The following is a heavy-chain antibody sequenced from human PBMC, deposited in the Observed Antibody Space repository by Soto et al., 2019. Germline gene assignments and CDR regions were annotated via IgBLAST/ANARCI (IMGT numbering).Heavy chain of an antibody. CDR3: ARVDHRGYFAILTDY. CDR1: GDSLSSGGHY. V-gene: IGHV4-31*03. Sequence: SETLSLTCTVSGDSLSSGGHYWSWIRQHPGKGLEWIGHIYDSVNTYYSPSLRSRVTISADMSKNQFSLNLRSVSAADTAVYYCARVDHRGYFAILTDYWGQGTLVTVSS. D-gene: IGHD3-9*01. J-gene: IGHJ4*02. CDR2: IYDSVNT.